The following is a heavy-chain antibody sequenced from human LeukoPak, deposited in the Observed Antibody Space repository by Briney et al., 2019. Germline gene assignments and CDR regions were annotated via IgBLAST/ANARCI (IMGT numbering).Heavy chain of an antibody. D-gene: IGHD3-10*01. CDR3: ARRRRGYYFDY. CDR2: IYSGGST. J-gene: IGHJ4*02. Sequence: PGGSLRLSCAASGFTVSSNYMSWVRQAPGKGLEWVSVIYSGGSTYYADSVKGRFTISRDNSKNTLYLQMNSLRAEDTAVYYCARRRRGYYFDYWGQGTLVTVSS. V-gene: IGHV3-66*01. CDR1: GFTVSSNY.